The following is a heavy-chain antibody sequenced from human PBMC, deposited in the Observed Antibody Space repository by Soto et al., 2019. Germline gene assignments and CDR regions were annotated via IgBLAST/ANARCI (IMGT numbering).Heavy chain of an antibody. CDR3: ARVRLAAQSSDY. Sequence: PSETLSLTCTVSGGSISSPDHHWTWIRQSPGKGLEWIGAIYYSASTYYNPSLVSRIRISVDTSKNQFSLKLSSVTAADTAVYYCARVRLAAQSSDYWGQGTLVTVSS. D-gene: IGHD6-6*01. CDR1: GGSISSPDHH. V-gene: IGHV4-30-4*01. CDR2: IYYSAST. J-gene: IGHJ4*02.